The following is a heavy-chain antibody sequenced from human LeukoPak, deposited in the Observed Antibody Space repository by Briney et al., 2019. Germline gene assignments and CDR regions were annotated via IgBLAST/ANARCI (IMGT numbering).Heavy chain of an antibody. CDR3: ARAEQQLGQNYYYYGMDV. J-gene: IGHJ6*02. V-gene: IGHV4-4*07. CDR2: IYTSGST. CDR1: GGSISSYY. D-gene: IGHD6-13*01. Sequence: PSETLSLTCTVSGGSISSYYWSWIRQPAGKGLEWIGRIYTSGSTNYNPSLKSRVTMSVDTSKNQFSLKLSSVTAADTAVYYCARAEQQLGQNYYYYGMDVWGQGTTVTVSS.